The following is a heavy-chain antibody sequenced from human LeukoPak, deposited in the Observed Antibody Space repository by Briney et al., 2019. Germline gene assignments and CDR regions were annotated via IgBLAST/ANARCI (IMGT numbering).Heavy chain of an antibody. CDR2: ISAYNGNT. J-gene: IGHJ4*02. V-gene: IGHV1-18*01. D-gene: IGHD6-6*01. Sequence: ASVKVSCKASGYTFTIYGISWVRQAPGQGLEWMGWISAYNGNTNYAQKLQGRVTMTTDTSTSTAYMELRSLRSDDTAVYYCARDLFPIAARRNPFDYWGQGTLVTVSS. CDR1: GYTFTIYG. CDR3: ARDLFPIAARRNPFDY.